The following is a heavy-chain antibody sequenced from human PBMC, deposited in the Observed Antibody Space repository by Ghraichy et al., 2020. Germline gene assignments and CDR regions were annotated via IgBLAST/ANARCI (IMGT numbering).Heavy chain of an antibody. Sequence: LETLSLTCTVSGGSINSYYWSWIRQPPGKGLEWIGYINYSGSTNYNPSLKSRVTISVETSKNQFSLKLTSVTAADTAVYYCARDRAYCNSTSCYYYGMDVWGQGTTVTVSS. J-gene: IGHJ6*02. CDR1: GGSINSYY. D-gene: IGHD2-2*01. V-gene: IGHV4-59*01. CDR3: ARDRAYCNSTSCYYYGMDV. CDR2: INYSGST.